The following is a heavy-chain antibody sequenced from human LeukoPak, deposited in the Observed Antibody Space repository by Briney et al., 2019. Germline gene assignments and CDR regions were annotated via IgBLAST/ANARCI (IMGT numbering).Heavy chain of an antibody. CDR2: IYYSGST. J-gene: IGHJ4*02. CDR3: AGGRASNIVVVPAAIFDY. V-gene: IGHV4-59*08. CDR1: GGSISSYY. Sequence: SETLSLTCTVSGGSISSYYWSWIRQPPGKGLERIGYIYYSGSTNYNPSLKSRVTISVDTSKNQFSLKLSSVTAADTAVYYCAGGRASNIVVVPAAIFDYWGQGTLVTVSS. D-gene: IGHD2-2*01.